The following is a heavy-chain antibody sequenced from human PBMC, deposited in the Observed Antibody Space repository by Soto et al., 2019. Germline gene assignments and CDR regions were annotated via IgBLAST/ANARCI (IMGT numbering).Heavy chain of an antibody. J-gene: IGHJ6*02. CDR2: IIPIFGTA. CDR3: ARGRAAAGLRPSSGMDV. V-gene: IGHV1-69*12. CDR1: GGTFSSYA. D-gene: IGHD6-13*01. Sequence: QVQLVQSGAEVKKPGSSVKVSCKASGGTFSSYAISWVRQAPGQGLEWMGGIIPIFGTANYAQKFQGRVTITADESTSTAYMELSSLRSEDTAVYYCARGRAAAGLRPSSGMDVWGQGTTVTVSS.